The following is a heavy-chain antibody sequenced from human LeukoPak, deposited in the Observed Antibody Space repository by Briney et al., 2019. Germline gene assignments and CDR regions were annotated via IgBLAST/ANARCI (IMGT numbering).Heavy chain of an antibody. CDR2: IYYSGST. CDR3: ARVAGLYYYYMDV. Sequence: SETLSLTCTVSGGSISSGSYYWGWIRQPPGKGLEWIGSIYYSGSTYYNPSLKSRVTISVDTSKNQFSLKLSSVTAADTAVYYCARVAGLYYYYMDVWGKGTTVTVSS. V-gene: IGHV4-39*07. CDR1: GGSISSGSYY. D-gene: IGHD6-13*01. J-gene: IGHJ6*03.